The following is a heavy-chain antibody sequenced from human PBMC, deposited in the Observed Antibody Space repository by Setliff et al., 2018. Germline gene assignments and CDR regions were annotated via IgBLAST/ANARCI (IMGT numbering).Heavy chain of an antibody. V-gene: IGHV5-51*01. D-gene: IGHD6-19*01. CDR1: GYNFATYW. CDR2: IYPSDSDT. Sequence: PGESLTISCKASGYNFATYWIGWVRQMPGKGLEWTGIIYPSDSDTRYNPSFQGQVTISADKSINTAYLQWSSLKASDTAMYYCARQPKVDSSGLKCLDYWGQGTLVTVSS. J-gene: IGHJ4*02. CDR3: ARQPKVDSSGLKCLDY.